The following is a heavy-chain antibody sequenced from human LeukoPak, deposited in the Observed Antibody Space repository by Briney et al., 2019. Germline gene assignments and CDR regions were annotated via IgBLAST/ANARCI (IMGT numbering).Heavy chain of an antibody. CDR1: GYTFTNYG. V-gene: IGHV1-3*04. D-gene: IGHD3-22*01. Sequence: GASVKVSCKTSGYTFTNYGMHWVRQAPRQSLEWMGWINTGNGNTKSSQKFQDRVALTRDTSASTAYMELNSLSSEDTAVYYCARVPLHDASGRYYPHWGQGTLVTVSS. CDR2: INTGNGNT. CDR3: ARVPLHDASGRYYPH. J-gene: IGHJ1*01.